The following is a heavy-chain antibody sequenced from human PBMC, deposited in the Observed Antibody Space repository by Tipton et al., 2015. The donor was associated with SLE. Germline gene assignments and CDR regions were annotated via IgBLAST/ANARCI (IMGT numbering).Heavy chain of an antibody. D-gene: IGHD3-16*01. CDR3: ARVQEGGYYFYGMDV. Sequence: TLSLTCTVPDGSINNYYWSWLRQPPGTGLEWIGYNYYNGDTNSNASLKSRVTISVDTSKNQVSLKLSSVTAADTAVYYCARVQEGGYYFYGMDVWGQGTTVTVSS. V-gene: IGHV4-59*01. CDR2: NYYNGDT. CDR1: DGSINNYY. J-gene: IGHJ6*02.